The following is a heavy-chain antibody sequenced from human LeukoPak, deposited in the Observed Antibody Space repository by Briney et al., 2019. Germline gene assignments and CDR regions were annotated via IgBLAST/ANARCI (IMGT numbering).Heavy chain of an antibody. CDR1: GGTFSNYG. J-gene: IGHJ3*02. CDR2: IIPMLGIP. D-gene: IGHD3/OR15-3a*01. V-gene: IGHV1-69*04. CDR3: ARPTGGLGAFEI. Sequence: PLASVKVSCKASGGTFSNYGINWVRQAPGQGLEWMGRIIPMLGIPNYAQKFQGRVTITADKSTTTAYMELSSLRSEDTAVYCCARPTGGLGAFEIWGQGTMVTVSS.